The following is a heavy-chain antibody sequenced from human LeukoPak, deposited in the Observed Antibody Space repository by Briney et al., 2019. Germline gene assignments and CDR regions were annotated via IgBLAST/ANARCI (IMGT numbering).Heavy chain of an antibody. V-gene: IGHV4-4*07. CDR3: ARFPTTGYSSGWYLKMIASALGYMDV. CDR2: IYTTGST. CDR1: GGSISSYY. J-gene: IGHJ6*02. Sequence: SETLSLTCTVSGGSISSYYRTWIRQPAGKGLEWIGRIYTTGSTNYNPSLNSRVTMSVDTSKNQFSLKLSSVTAADTAVYYCARFPTTGYSSGWYLKMIASALGYMDVWGQGTTVTVSS. D-gene: IGHD6-19*01.